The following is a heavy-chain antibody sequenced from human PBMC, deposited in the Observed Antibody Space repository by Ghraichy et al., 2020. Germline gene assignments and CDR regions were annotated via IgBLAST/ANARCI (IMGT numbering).Heavy chain of an antibody. CDR3: ARGLGQQPLAPTETYYYDSSGYYYLDY. CDR1: GFTFSSYS. Sequence: GGSLRLSCAASGFTFSSYSMNWVRQAPGKGLEWVSYISSSSSTIYYADSVKGRFTISRDNAKNSLYLQMNSLRDEDTAVYYCARGLGQQPLAPTETYYYDSSGYYYLDYWGQGTLVTVSS. D-gene: IGHD3-22*01. V-gene: IGHV3-48*02. J-gene: IGHJ4*02. CDR2: ISSSSSTI.